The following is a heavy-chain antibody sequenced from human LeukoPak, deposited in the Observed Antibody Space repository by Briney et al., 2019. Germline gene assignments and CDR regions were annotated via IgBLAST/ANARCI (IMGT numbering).Heavy chain of an antibody. V-gene: IGHV1-2*02. CDR3: ARDLDYYDSSGSGWFDP. J-gene: IGHJ5*02. Sequence: ASVKVSCKTSGYSFTAFYIHWVRQAPGQGLEWMGWIHPRRGDTNYAQKFQGRVTMTTDTSTNTAYMELRSLRSDDTAVYYCARDLDYYDSSGSGWFDPWGQGTLVTVSS. CDR2: IHPRRGDT. D-gene: IGHD3-22*01. CDR1: GYSFTAFY.